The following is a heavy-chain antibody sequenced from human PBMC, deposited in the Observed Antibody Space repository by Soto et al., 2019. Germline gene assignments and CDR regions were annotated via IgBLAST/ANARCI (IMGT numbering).Heavy chain of an antibody. CDR1: GGSISSYY. CDR2: IYYSGST. J-gene: IGHJ6*02. V-gene: IGHV4-59*08. CDR3: ARLEKGRWLQFSYYYYGMDV. Sequence: PSETLSLTCTVSGGSISSYYWSWIRQPPGKGLEWIGYIYYSGSTNYNPSLKSRVTISVDTSKNQFSLKLSSVTAADTAVYYCARLEKGRWLQFSYYYYGMDVWGQGTTVTVSS. D-gene: IGHD5-12*01.